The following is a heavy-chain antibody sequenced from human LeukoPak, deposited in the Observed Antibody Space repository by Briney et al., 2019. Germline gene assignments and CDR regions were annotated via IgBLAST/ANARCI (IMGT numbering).Heavy chain of an antibody. CDR2: IYYSGST. CDR3: ARREYIVVVPAAIRISDAFDI. D-gene: IGHD2-2*02. J-gene: IGHJ3*02. CDR1: GGSISSSSYY. Sequence: SETLSLTCTVSGGSISSSSYYWGWIRQPPGKGLEWIGSIYYSGSTYYNPSLKSRVTISVDTSKNQFSLKLSSLTAADTAVYYCARREYIVVVPAAIRISDAFDIWGQGTMVTVSS. V-gene: IGHV4-39*01.